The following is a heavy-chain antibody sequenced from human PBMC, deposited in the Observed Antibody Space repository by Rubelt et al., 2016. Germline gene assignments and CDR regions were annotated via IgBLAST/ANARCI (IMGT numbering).Heavy chain of an antibody. V-gene: IGHV4-59*12. CDR3: AREGGSGYDSGFDI. CDR1: SSYY. J-gene: IGHJ3*02. D-gene: IGHD5-12*01. Sequence: SSYYLTWIRQPPGKGLEYIGYIYYGGSTNYNPSLKSRVTISVDSSKNQFSLKLSSVTAADTAVYYCAREGGSGYDSGFDIWGQGTMVTVSS. CDR2: IYYGGST.